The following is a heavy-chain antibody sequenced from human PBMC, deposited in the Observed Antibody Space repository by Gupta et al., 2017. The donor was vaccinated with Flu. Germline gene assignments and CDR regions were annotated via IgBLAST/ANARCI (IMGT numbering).Heavy chain of an antibody. Sequence: QVQLVESGGGVVQPGRSLRLSCAASGFTFSSYGMHWVRQAPGKGLEWVAVIWYDGSNKYYADSVKGRFTISRDNSKNTLYLQMNSLRAEDTAVYYCARDFSYSGSYYVDYWGQGTLVTVSS. V-gene: IGHV3-33*01. CDR2: IWYDGSNK. J-gene: IGHJ4*02. CDR3: ARDFSYSGSYYVDY. CDR1: GFTFSSYG. D-gene: IGHD1-26*01.